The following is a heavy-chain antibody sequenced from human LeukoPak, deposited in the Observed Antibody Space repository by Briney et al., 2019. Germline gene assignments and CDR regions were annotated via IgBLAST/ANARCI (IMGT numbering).Heavy chain of an antibody. Sequence: GGSLRLSCAASGFTFSSYWMHWVRHTPGKGLVWVSRIKGDGSSTSYADSVKVRFTISRDNAKNTLYLQMNSLRAEDTAVYYCARDGYSFGHDFDYWGQGTLVTVSS. V-gene: IGHV3-74*01. J-gene: IGHJ4*02. CDR1: GFTFSSYW. CDR3: ARDGYSFGHDFDY. D-gene: IGHD5-18*01. CDR2: IKGDGSST.